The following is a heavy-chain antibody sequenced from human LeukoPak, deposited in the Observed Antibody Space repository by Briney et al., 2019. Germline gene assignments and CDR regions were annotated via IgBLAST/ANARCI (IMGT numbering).Heavy chain of an antibody. V-gene: IGHV4-34*01. J-gene: IGHJ4*02. CDR3: ARKPFWRVIDY. D-gene: IGHD3-3*01. CDR1: GGSFSGYY. CDR2: INHSGST. Sequence: SETLSLTCAVYGGSFSGYYWSWIRQPPGKGLEWIGEINHSGSTNYNPSLKSRVTISVDTSKNQFSLKLSSVTAADTAVYYCARKPFWRVIDYWGQGTLVTVSS.